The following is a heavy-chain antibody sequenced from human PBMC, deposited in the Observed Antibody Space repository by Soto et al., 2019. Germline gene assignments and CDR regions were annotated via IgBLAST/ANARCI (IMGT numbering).Heavy chain of an antibody. CDR1: GGTFSSYA. Sequence: ASVKVSCKASGGTFSSYAISWVRQAPGQGLEWMGLLIPYNGDRIYAQKFQGRVILTTDTATNTADMELGSLRSDDTAVYYCVRDASSGYRGWWDPWGQGTLVTVSS. V-gene: IGHV1-18*04. CDR3: VRDASSGYRGWWDP. D-gene: IGHD5-12*01. J-gene: IGHJ5*02. CDR2: LIPYNGDR.